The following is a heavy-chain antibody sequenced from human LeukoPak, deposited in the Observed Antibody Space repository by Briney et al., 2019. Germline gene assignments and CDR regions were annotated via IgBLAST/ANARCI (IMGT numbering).Heavy chain of an antibody. CDR2: IYYSGST. Sequence: PSETLSLTCTVSGGSISSGGYYWSWIRQHPGKGLEWIGYIYYSGSTYYNPSLKSRVTISVDMSKNQFSLKLSSVTAADTAVYYCARTAVRGYQLPLWYFDLWGRGTLVTVSS. CDR3: ARTAVRGYQLPLWYFDL. J-gene: IGHJ2*01. D-gene: IGHD2-2*01. CDR1: GGSISSGGYY. V-gene: IGHV4-31*03.